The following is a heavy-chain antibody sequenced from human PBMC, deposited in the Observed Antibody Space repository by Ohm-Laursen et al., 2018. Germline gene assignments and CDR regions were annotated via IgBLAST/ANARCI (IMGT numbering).Heavy chain of an antibody. J-gene: IGHJ6*02. Sequence: ASVKVSCKASGYTFTGYYMHWVRQAPGQGLEWMGWINPNSGGTNYAQKFQGRVTMTRDTSISTAYMELSRLRSDDTAVYYCARDPPNDYGDYEDYYYYGMDVWGQGTTVTVSS. CDR2: INPNSGGT. V-gene: IGHV1-2*02. CDR1: GYTFTGYY. CDR3: ARDPPNDYGDYEDYYYYGMDV. D-gene: IGHD4-17*01.